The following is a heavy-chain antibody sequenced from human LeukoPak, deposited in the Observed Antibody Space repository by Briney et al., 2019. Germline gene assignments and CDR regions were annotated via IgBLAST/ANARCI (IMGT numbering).Heavy chain of an antibody. V-gene: IGHV3-20*04. CDR2: INWKGGST. J-gene: IGHJ4*02. CDR3: ARDLKRLAAVQPPEFDY. D-gene: IGHD6-13*01. Sequence: GGSLRLSCAASGFICDDYGMSWVRQAPGKGLEWVSGINWKGGSTGYGDSVEGRFTISRDNAKNSLYLQMNGLRAEDTALYYCARDLKRLAAVQPPEFDYRGQGTLVTVSS. CDR1: GFICDDYG.